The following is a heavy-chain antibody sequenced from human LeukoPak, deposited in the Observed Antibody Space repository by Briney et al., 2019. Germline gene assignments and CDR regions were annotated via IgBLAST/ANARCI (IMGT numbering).Heavy chain of an antibody. CDR1: GASISSGGYY. V-gene: IGHV4-31*03. Sequence: PSQTLSLTCTVSGASISSGGYYWSWLRQHPGKGLGWIGYIYYSGSTYYNPSLKSRVTISVDTSKNQFSLKLSSVTAADTAVYYCARDTSLGYCSSTSCYTGIQWGQGTLVTVSS. D-gene: IGHD2-2*02. CDR2: IYYSGST. J-gene: IGHJ4*02. CDR3: ARDTSLGYCSSTSCYTGIQ.